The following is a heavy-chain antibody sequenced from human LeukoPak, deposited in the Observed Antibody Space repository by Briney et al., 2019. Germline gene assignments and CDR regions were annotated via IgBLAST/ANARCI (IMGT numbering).Heavy chain of an antibody. V-gene: IGHV4-38-2*02. CDR1: GYSISSGYY. CDR3: ARAGPRWFDP. J-gene: IGHJ5*02. Sequence: PSETLSLTCTVSGYSISSGYYWGWIRQPPGKGLEWIGSIYHSGSTYYKPSLKSRVTISVDTSKNQFSLELSSVTAADTAVYYCARAGPRWFDPWGQGTLVTVSS. CDR2: IYHSGST.